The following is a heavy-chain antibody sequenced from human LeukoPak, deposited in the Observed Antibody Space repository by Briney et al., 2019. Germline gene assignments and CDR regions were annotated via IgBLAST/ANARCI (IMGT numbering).Heavy chain of an antibody. CDR1: GFTFSSYW. D-gene: IGHD1-26*01. J-gene: IGHJ6*03. Sequence: PGGSLRLSCAASGFTFSSYWMHWVRQAPGKGLVWVSRINTDGSSTSYADSVKGRFTISRDNAKNTLYLQMNSLRAEDTAVYYCARDGGGSYYNYYYYMDVWGKGTTVTVSS. CDR2: INTDGSST. CDR3: ARDGGGSYYNYYYYMDV. V-gene: IGHV3-74*01.